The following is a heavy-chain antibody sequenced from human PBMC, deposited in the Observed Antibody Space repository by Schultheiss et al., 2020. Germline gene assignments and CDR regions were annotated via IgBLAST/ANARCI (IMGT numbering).Heavy chain of an antibody. CDR1: GGSISGYY. D-gene: IGHD2-2*01. CDR3: VRPAAKSYLYYYMDV. CDR2: IYYSGTT. J-gene: IGHJ6*03. V-gene: IGHV4-59*12. Sequence: SETLSLTCSVSGGSISGYYWSWIRQPPGKGLEWIAYIYYSGTTNYNPSLKSRVTISLDTSKNQFSLKLSSVTAADTAVYYCVRPAAKSYLYYYMDVWGKGATVTVSS.